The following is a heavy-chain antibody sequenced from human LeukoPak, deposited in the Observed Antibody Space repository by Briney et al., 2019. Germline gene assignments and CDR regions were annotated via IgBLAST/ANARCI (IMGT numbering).Heavy chain of an antibody. CDR3: ARDFKYCTNGVCYFFDS. D-gene: IGHD2-8*01. CDR2: ISSSSNYI. V-gene: IGHV3-21*01. CDR1: GFSFSSYS. Sequence: PGGSLRLSCAASGFSFSSYSMKWVRQAPGKGPEWVSSISSSSNYIYYADSVKGRFTISRDNAKNSLYLQMNSLRAEDTAVYYCARDFKYCTNGVCYFFDSWGQGTLVTVSS. J-gene: IGHJ4*02.